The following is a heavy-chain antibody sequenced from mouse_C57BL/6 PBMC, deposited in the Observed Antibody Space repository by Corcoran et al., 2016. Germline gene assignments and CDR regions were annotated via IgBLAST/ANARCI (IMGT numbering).Heavy chain of an antibody. V-gene: IGHV1-26*01. CDR2: INPNNGGT. Sequence: EVQLQQSGPELVKPGASVKISCKASGYTFTDYYMNWVKQSHGKSLEWIGDINPNNGGTSYNQKFKGKATLTVDKSSSTAYMELRSLTSEDSAVYYCAHPAWFAYWGQGTLVTVSA. J-gene: IGHJ3*01. CDR1: GYTFTDYY. CDR3: AHPAWFAY.